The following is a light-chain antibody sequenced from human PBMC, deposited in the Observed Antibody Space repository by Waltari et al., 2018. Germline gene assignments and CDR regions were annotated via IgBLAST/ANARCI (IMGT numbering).Light chain of an antibody. CDR3: QSTDSNGTYLYV. V-gene: IGLV3-25*03. CDR2: KDS. Sequence: SYELKQPPSVSVSPGQTARITCPGVALPKQYGYWYQKKAGQAPVLVIKKDSERPSGIPERFSGSSSGSTVTLTITGVQAEDEADYYCQSTDSNGTYLYVFGSGTKVTVL. CDR1: ALPKQY. J-gene: IGLJ1*01.